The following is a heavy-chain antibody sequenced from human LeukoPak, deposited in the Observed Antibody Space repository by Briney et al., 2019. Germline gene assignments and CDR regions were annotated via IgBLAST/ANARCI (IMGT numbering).Heavy chain of an antibody. V-gene: IGHV1-2*02. J-gene: IGHJ5*02. Sequence: SVKVSCKASGYTFTGYYIHWVRQAPGQGLEWMGWINPNSGDTHYSQKFQGRVTMTRDTSITTAYMDLNSLISDDTAVYYCARVQYQLLFEGNWFDPWGQGTLVTDSS. D-gene: IGHD2-2*01. CDR2: INPNSGDT. CDR3: ARVQYQLLFEGNWFDP. CDR1: GYTFTGYY.